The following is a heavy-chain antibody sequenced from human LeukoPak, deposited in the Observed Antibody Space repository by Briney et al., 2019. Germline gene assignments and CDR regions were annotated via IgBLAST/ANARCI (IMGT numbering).Heavy chain of an antibody. CDR1: GYTFTDYD. Sequence: ASVKVSCKASGYTFTDYDMHWVRQAPGQGPEWMRWINPKSGGTKYAQKFQGRVTMTRDTSISTVYMELSRLTSDDTAVYYCARETIELWDYWGQGTLVTVSS. D-gene: IGHD3-9*01. CDR3: ARETIELWDY. CDR2: INPKSGGT. J-gene: IGHJ4*02. V-gene: IGHV1-2*02.